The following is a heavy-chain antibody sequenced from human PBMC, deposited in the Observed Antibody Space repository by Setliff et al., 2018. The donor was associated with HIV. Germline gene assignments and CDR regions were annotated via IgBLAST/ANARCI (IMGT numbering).Heavy chain of an antibody. CDR3: ARQGFVPLGLHQFDS. D-gene: IGHD3-16*01. Sequence: PSETLSLTCRVSGGYVSDSSYYWGWIRQAPGKGLEWIGSMYYTESPYYNPSFINRVTISIDTSKNQFSLSLRSVTAADSAVYYCARQGFVPLGLHQFDSWGQGTLVTVSS. J-gene: IGHJ4*02. V-gene: IGHV4-39*01. CDR1: GGYVSDSSYY. CDR2: MYYTESP.